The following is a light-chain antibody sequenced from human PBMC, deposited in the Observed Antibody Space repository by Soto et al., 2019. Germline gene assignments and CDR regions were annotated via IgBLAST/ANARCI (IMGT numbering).Light chain of an antibody. CDR1: DSNIGVNY. Sequence: QSVLTQPPSVSAAPGQKVSISCSGSDSNIGVNYVSWYQQLPGTAPELLIYDNNKRPSGIPDRFSGSKSGNTASLTISGLQAEDEADYYCSSYTTSGTLVFGGGTKLTVL. CDR3: SSYTTSGTLV. J-gene: IGLJ2*01. V-gene: IGLV1-51*01. CDR2: DNN.